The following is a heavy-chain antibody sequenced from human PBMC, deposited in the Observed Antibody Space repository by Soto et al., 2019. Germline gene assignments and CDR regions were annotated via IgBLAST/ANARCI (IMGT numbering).Heavy chain of an antibody. Sequence: QVQLVQSGAEVKKPGSSVKVSCKPSGNTLNTDTITWLRQAPGQGLEWMGRIIPVIGVGTYAQKFQDRVTITADKSTTTFYTEVTSLTSEDTATYYGAIGRTGSNGYYWAWGQGTQVTVS. J-gene: IGHJ5*02. V-gene: IGHV1-69*02. CDR1: GNTLNTDT. CDR3: AIGRTGSNGYYWA. CDR2: IIPVIGVG. D-gene: IGHD3-22*01.